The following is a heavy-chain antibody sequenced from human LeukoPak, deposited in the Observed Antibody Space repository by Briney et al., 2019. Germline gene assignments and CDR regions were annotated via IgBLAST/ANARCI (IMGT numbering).Heavy chain of an antibody. Sequence: PGGSLRLSCAASGFTFRSNAMSWVRQGPGKGLEWVSAISGSGGSTYYADSVKGRFTISRDNSKNTLYLQMNSLRAEDTAVYYCAKDADDSSGYWGQGTLVTVSS. J-gene: IGHJ4*02. CDR2: ISGSGGST. CDR1: GFTFRSNA. CDR3: AKDADDSSGY. V-gene: IGHV3-23*01. D-gene: IGHD3-22*01.